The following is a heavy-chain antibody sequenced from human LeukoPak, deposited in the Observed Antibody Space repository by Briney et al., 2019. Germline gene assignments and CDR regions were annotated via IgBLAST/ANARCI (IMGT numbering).Heavy chain of an antibody. J-gene: IGHJ4*02. V-gene: IGHV1-69*13. Sequence: GASVKVSCKASGGTFSSYAISWVRQAPGQGLEWMGGIIPIFGTANYAQKFQGRVTITADESTSTAYLELSSLRSEDTAVYYCASNIVVVPAAIGGYSSSWWLFDYWGQGTLVTVSS. CDR2: IIPIFGTA. CDR3: ASNIVVVPAAIGGYSSSWWLFDY. D-gene: IGHD2-2*01. CDR1: GGTFSSYA.